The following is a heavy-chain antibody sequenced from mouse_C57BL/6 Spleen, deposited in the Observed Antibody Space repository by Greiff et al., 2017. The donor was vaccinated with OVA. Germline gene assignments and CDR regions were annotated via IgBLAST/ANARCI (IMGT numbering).Heavy chain of an antibody. Sequence: QVQLQQSGPELVKPGASVKISCKASGYAFSSSWMNWVKQRPGKGLEWIGRIYPGDGDTNYNGKFKGKATLTADKSSSTAYMQLSSLTSEDSAVYFCARGDDGYYHAMDYWGQGTSVTVSS. CDR1: GYAFSSSW. V-gene: IGHV1-82*01. CDR3: ARGDDGYYHAMDY. CDR2: IYPGDGDT. J-gene: IGHJ4*01. D-gene: IGHD2-3*01.